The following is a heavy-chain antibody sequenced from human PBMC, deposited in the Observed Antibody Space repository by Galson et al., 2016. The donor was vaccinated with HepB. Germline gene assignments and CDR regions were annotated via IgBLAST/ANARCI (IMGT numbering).Heavy chain of an antibody. D-gene: IGHD3-10*01. V-gene: IGHV4-4*01. Sequence: TLSLTCSVSGDSIRGNHWWTWVRQAPGRGLEWIGQLFYSWQTNQSPSLKSRVTIPVATSKNQFALNLKSVTAADTAVYFWAREDNGLGRLDYWGQGNLVTVYS. CDR3: AREDNGLGRLDY. J-gene: IGHJ4*02. CDR2: LFYSWQT. CDR1: GDSIRGNHW.